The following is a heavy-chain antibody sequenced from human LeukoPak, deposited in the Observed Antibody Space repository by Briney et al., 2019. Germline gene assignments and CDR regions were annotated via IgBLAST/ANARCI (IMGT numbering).Heavy chain of an antibody. CDR1: GFTFGDYA. V-gene: IGHV3-23*01. D-gene: IGHD2-21*02. J-gene: IGHJ4*02. CDR2: ISGTSGTI. CDR3: AKRLGDPRAFDY. Sequence: PGGSMRLSCTSSGFTFGDYAMSWVRQAPGKGLEWVSGISGTSGTINYAAPVKGRFTISRDNSKNTLYLQMNSLRVDDMAVYYCAKRLGDPRAFDYWGQGTLVTVSS.